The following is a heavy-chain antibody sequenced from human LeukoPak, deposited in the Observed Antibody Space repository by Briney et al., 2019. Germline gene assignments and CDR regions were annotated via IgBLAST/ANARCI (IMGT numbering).Heavy chain of an antibody. CDR1: GFTVSSNY. CDR2: IYSGGST. J-gene: IGHJ4*02. Sequence: GGSLRLSCAASGFTVSSNYMSWVRQAPGKGLDWVSVIYSGGSTNYADSVKGRFTISRDISKNTLYLQMNSLRAEDTAIYYCAGGSGYHRQFDYWGQGTLVTVSS. D-gene: IGHD5-12*01. CDR3: AGGSGYHRQFDY. V-gene: IGHV3-66*01.